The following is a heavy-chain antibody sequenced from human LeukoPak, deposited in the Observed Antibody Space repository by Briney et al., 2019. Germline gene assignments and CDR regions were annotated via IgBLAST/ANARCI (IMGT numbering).Heavy chain of an antibody. CDR2: IKQDGSEK. D-gene: IGHD3-22*01. Sequence: PGGSLRLSCAASGFTFSSYAMSWVRQAPGKGLEWVANIKQDGSEKYYVDSVKGRFTISRDNAKNSLYLQMNSLRAEDTAVYYCARAGDSSGYYLDYWGQGTLITVSS. CDR3: ARAGDSSGYYLDY. V-gene: IGHV3-7*01. CDR1: GFTFSSYA. J-gene: IGHJ4*02.